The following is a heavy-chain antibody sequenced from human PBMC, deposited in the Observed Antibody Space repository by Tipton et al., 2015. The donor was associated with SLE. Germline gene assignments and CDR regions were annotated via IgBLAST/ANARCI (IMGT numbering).Heavy chain of an antibody. CDR1: GGSISSYY. CDR3: ARHISPLGAFDI. V-gene: IGHV4-59*08. D-gene: IGHD7-27*01. J-gene: IGHJ3*02. CDR2: IYYSGST. Sequence: LRLSCTVSGGSISSYYWSWIRQPPGKGLEWIGYIYYSGSTNYNPPLKSRVTISVDTSKNQFSLKLSSVTAADTAVYYCARHISPLGAFDIWGQGTMVTVSS.